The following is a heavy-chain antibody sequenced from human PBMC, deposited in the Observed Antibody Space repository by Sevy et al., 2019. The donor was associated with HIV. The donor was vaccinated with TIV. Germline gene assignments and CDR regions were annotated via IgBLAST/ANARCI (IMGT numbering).Heavy chain of an antibody. J-gene: IGHJ6*03. D-gene: IGHD3-10*01. Sequence: SETLSLTCTVSGGSTSSYYWSWIRQPPGKGLEWIGYIYYSGSTNYNPSLKIRVTISVDTSKNQFSLKLSSVTAADTAVYYCARLEGSGSYSSYYYYMDVWGKGTTVTVSS. CDR3: ARLEGSGSYSSYYYYMDV. V-gene: IGHV4-59*01. CDR1: GGSTSSYY. CDR2: IYYSGST.